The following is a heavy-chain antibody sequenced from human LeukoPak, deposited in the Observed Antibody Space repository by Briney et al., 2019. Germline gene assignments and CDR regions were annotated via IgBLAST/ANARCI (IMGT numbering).Heavy chain of an antibody. Sequence: SETLSLTCTVSGGSISSYYWNWILQPPGKGLEWIGYIYYSGSMNYNPSLKSRVTISVDTSKNQFSLKLTSVTVADTAVYYCARAGLIAARPFDYWGQGTLVTVSS. V-gene: IGHV4-59*12. CDR2: IYYSGSM. CDR3: ARAGLIAARPFDY. J-gene: IGHJ4*02. D-gene: IGHD6-6*01. CDR1: GGSISSYY.